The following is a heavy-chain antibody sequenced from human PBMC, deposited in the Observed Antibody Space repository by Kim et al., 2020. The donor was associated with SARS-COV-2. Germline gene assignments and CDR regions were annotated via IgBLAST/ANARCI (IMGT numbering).Heavy chain of an antibody. V-gene: IGHV3-21*01. CDR1: GFTFSSYS. J-gene: IGHJ6*02. CDR2: ISSSSSYI. D-gene: IGHD5-18*01. CDR3: ATTAPRNTAMDYYYYYGMDV. Sequence: GGSLRLSCAASGFTFSSYSMNWVRQAPGKGLEWVSSISSSSSYIYYADSVKGRFTISRDNAKNSLYLQMNSLRAEDTAVYYCATTAPRNTAMDYYYYYGMDVWGQGTTVTVSS.